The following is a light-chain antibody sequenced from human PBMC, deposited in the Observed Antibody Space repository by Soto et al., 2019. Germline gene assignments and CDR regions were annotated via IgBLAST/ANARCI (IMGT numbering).Light chain of an antibody. CDR1: QNVEGY. CDR2: DAS. CDR3: QQRRNWPPIT. V-gene: IGKV3-11*01. Sequence: ETVLTQSPATLSLSPGERATLSCRASQNVEGYLAWYQQKPGQAPRLLIYDASNRATGIPARFSGSGSGTVFTLTISSLEPEDFAVYYCQQRRNWPPITFGQGTRLENK. J-gene: IGKJ5*01.